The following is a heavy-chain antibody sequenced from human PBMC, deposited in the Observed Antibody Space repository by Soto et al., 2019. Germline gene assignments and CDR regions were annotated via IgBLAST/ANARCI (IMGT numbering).Heavy chain of an antibody. D-gene: IGHD3-10*01. CDR2: IYSGGST. V-gene: IGHV3-66*01. Sequence: EVQLVESGGGLVQPGGSLRLSCAASGFTVSSNYMSWVRQAPGKGLEWVSVIYSGGSTYYADSVKGRFTISRDNSTNTLYLQMTSLRAEDTAVYYCARERTTMVRGVIIHNWFDPWGQGTLVTVSS. J-gene: IGHJ5*02. CDR1: GFTVSSNY. CDR3: ARERTTMVRGVIIHNWFDP.